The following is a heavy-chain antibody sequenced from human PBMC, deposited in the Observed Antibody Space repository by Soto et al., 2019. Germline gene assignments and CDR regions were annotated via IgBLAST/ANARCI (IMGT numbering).Heavy chain of an antibody. D-gene: IGHD6-19*01. CDR3: ARAVAVPAAFGY. J-gene: IGHJ4*02. V-gene: IGHV1-3*05. CDR1: GYTFTGYA. Sequence: QVQLVQSGAEEKKPGASVKVSCKASGYTFTGYAMHWVRQAPGQRLEWMGWINAGNGNTKYSQKFQGRVTITRDTSASTAYMELSSLRSEDTAVYYCARAVAVPAAFGYWGQGTLVTVSS. CDR2: INAGNGNT.